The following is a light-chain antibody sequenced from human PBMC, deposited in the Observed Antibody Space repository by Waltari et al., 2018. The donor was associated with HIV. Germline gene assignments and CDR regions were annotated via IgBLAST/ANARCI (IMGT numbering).Light chain of an antibody. CDR1: TGTVTSGHY. CDR3: LLSYGVTMV. J-gene: IGLJ2*01. CDR2: DTG. Sequence: QAVVTQEPSLTVSPGETVTLTCGSSTGTVTSGHYPCWFQQKPGKAPRTLIFDTGNKHPWTPALFSGSLSGGKAALTLSGARPDDEADYYCLLSYGVTMVFGGGTKLSVL. V-gene: IGLV7-46*01.